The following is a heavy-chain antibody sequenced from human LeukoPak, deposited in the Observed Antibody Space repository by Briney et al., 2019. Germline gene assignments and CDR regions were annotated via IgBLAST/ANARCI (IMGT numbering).Heavy chain of an antibody. CDR1: GYTFTSYD. D-gene: IGHD5-18*01. V-gene: IGHV1-8*01. Sequence: ASVKVSCKASGYTFTSYDINWVRQATGQGLEWMGWINPHSGNTGYAQKFQGRVTMTRNTSISTAYMELSSLRSEDTALYYCYRGGYSYEYYYYYYMDVWGKGTTVTVSS. CDR2: INPHSGNT. CDR3: YRGGYSYEYYYYYYMDV. J-gene: IGHJ6*03.